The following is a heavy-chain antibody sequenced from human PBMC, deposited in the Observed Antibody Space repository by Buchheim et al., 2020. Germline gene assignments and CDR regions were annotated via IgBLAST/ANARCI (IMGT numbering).Heavy chain of an antibody. CDR3: ARRTPLWNMYYFDY. D-gene: IGHD2/OR15-2a*01. V-gene: IGHV4-59*01. J-gene: IGHJ4*02. CDR2: IYYSGSS. CDR1: GGSISSYY. Sequence: QVQLQESGPGLVKPSETLSLTCTVSGGSISSYYWSWIRQPPGKGLEWIGYIYYSGSSNYNPSLKSRVTISVETSKNQFSMKLSSVTAADTAVYYCARRTPLWNMYYFDYWGQGTL.